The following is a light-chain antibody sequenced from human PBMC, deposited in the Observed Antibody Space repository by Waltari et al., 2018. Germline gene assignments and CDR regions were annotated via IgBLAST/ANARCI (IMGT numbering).Light chain of an antibody. CDR1: SSDVGSYNC. Sequence: QSALTQPRSVSGSPGQSVTISCTGTSSDVGSYNCVSWYQQHPGKAPKLMIYDVSKRCEGVRDRLSGSKDGNTASMTMPGLQDEDEADYYCCSYGGSDVFGSGTKVTVL. CDR2: DVS. CDR3: CSYGGSDV. V-gene: IGLV2-11*01. J-gene: IGLJ6*01.